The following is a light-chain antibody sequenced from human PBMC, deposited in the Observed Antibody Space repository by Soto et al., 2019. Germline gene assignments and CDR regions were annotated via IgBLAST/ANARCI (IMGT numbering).Light chain of an antibody. CDR3: QTWGTGFRV. CDR2: VNSDGSH. J-gene: IGLJ3*02. V-gene: IGLV4-69*01. CDR1: SGHKKYA. Sequence: QPVLTQSPSASASLGASVKLTCTLSSGHKKYAIAWHQQQPQKGPRYLMNVNSDGSHSKGDGIPDRFSGSSSGTERYLIISSLQSADEADYYCQTWGTGFRVFGGGTKLTVL.